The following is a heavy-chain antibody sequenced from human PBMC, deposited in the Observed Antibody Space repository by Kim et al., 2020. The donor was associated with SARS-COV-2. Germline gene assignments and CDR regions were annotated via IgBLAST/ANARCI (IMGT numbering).Heavy chain of an antibody. CDR1: GYTFTSYA. CDR3: AREPYYYASSGVTFDI. CDR2: INTNTGHP. J-gene: IGHJ3*02. Sequence: ASVKVSCKASGYTFTSYAMNWVRQAPGQGLEWMGWINTNTGHPTYAQGFTGRFVFSLDTSVSTAYLQISSLKAEDTAVYYCAREPYYYASSGVTFDIWGQVSMSTVSP. V-gene: IGHV7-4-1*02. D-gene: IGHD3-22*01.